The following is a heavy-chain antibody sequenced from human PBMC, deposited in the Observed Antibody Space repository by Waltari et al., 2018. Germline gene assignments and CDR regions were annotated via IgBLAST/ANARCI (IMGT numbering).Heavy chain of an antibody. V-gene: IGHV1-3*04. Sequence: QVQLVQSGPEVKKPGASVNVSCKASGYTFNSFTMQWVRQAPGQSLEWMGWINTGNGDTKYSQKFQGRVTITRDTSASTAYMALSSLTSEDTALYYCATTGYGRSWYLWGQGTLVTVSS. D-gene: IGHD6-13*01. CDR2: INTGNGDT. CDR3: ATTGYGRSWYL. CDR1: GYTFNSFT. J-gene: IGHJ5*02.